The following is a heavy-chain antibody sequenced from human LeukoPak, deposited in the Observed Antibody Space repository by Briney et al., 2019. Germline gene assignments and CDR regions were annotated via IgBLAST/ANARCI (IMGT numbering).Heavy chain of an antibody. Sequence: GGSLRLSCAASGFTFSSYSMNWVRQAPGKGLEWVSSISSSSYIYYADSVKGRFTISRDNAKNSLYLQMNSLRAEDTAVYYCARVTTMVRGVIIGFDYWGQGTLVTASS. CDR1: GFTFSSYS. CDR3: ARVTTMVRGVIIGFDY. J-gene: IGHJ4*02. V-gene: IGHV3-21*01. CDR2: ISSSSYI. D-gene: IGHD3-10*01.